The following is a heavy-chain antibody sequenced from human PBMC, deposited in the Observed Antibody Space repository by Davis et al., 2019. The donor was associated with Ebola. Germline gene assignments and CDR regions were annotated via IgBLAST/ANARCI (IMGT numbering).Heavy chain of an antibody. Sequence: AASVKVSCKASGYTFTSYGISWVRQAPGQGLEWMGWISAYNGNTNSAQKFKGRVTMTTDTSTRTVYMELRSLTFDDTAIYYCAREMQQSGGGAHDYWGQGTLVIVSP. V-gene: IGHV1-18*01. CDR1: GYTFTSYG. D-gene: IGHD1-26*01. CDR2: ISAYNGNT. J-gene: IGHJ4*02. CDR3: AREMQQSGGGAHDY.